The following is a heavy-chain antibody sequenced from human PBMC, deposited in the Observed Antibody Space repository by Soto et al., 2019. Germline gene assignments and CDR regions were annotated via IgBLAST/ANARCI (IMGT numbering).Heavy chain of an antibody. D-gene: IGHD3-10*01. V-gene: IGHV3-23*01. J-gene: IGHJ6*02. CDR1: GFTFSSYA. CDR3: AKMVRGVIISQGDYYYYYGMDV. CDR2: ISGSGGST. Sequence: PVGSLRLSCAASGFTFSSYAMSWVRQAPGKGLEWVSAISGSGGSTYYADSVKGRFTISRDNSKNTLYLQMNSLRAEDTAVYYCAKMVRGVIISQGDYYYYYGMDVWGQGTTVTVSS.